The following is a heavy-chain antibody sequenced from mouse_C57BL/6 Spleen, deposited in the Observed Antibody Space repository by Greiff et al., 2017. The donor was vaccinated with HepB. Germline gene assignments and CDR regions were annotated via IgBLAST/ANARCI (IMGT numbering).Heavy chain of an antibody. V-gene: IGHV7-3*01. J-gene: IGHJ3*01. Sequence: DVKLVESGGGLVQPGGSLSLSCAASGFTFTDYYMSWVRQPPGKALEWLGFIRNKANGYTTEYSASVKGRFTISRDNSQSILYLQMNALRAEDSATYYCARLYDGYEGFAYWGQGTLVTVSA. D-gene: IGHD2-3*01. CDR1: GFTFTDYY. CDR3: ARLYDGYEGFAY. CDR2: IRNKANGYTT.